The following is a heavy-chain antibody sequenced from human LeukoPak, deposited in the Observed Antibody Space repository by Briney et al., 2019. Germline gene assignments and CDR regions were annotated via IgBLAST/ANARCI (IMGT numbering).Heavy chain of an antibody. CDR2: IIPIFGTA. Sequence: SSVKVSCKASRGTFSSYAISWVRQAPGQGLEWMGGIIPIFGTANYAQKFQGRVTITADESTSTAYMELSSLRSEDTAVYYCARAIVVVQAADYYYYYMDFWGKGTTVTVYS. J-gene: IGHJ6*03. CDR3: ARAIVVVQAADYYYYYMDF. D-gene: IGHD2-2*01. V-gene: IGHV1-69*01. CDR1: RGTFSSYA.